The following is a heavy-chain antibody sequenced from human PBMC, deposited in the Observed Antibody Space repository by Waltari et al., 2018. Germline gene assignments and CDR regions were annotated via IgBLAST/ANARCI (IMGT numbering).Heavy chain of an antibody. Sequence: EVQLVESGGGLVQPGGSLRLSCVASGFNFNVYSMNWVRQAPGKGLEWISYMTSNSATIYYADFVTGRFAISRDNAKKSLYLQMNSLRADDTALYYCARSVQYGLDVWGLGTTVTVSS. D-gene: IGHD1-1*01. V-gene: IGHV3-48*01. CDR2: MTSNSATI. J-gene: IGHJ6*02. CDR3: ARSVQYGLDV. CDR1: GFNFNVYS.